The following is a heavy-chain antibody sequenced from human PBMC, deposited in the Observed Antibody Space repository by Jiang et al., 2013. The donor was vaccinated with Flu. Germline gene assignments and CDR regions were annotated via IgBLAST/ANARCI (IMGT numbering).Heavy chain of an antibody. Sequence: LLESGGGVVQPGRSLRLSCAASGFTFSSYGMHWVRQAPGKGLEWVAVIWHNGKNSNYADSVKGRFTTSRDNSKNTLYLQMNSLRAEDTAVYYCARDKGNDAPIDYWGQGTLVTVSS. CDR3: ARDKGNDAPIDY. D-gene: IGHD1-1*01. J-gene: IGHJ4*02. V-gene: IGHV3-33*01. CDR1: GFTFSSYG. CDR2: IWHNGKNS.